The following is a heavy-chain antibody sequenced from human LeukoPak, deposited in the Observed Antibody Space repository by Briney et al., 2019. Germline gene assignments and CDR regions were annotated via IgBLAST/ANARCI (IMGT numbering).Heavy chain of an antibody. CDR3: ARGPRGYYYEVDV. CDR1: GGSIGGNY. Sequence: PSETLSLTCTVSGGSIGGNYWSWIRQSAGKGLEWIGRLFASGNTNYNPSLKSRVTMSLDTSKNQFSLKLTSVTAADTAVYYCARGPRGYYYEVDVWGQGTTVTVSS. V-gene: IGHV4-4*07. J-gene: IGHJ6*02. CDR2: LFASGNT.